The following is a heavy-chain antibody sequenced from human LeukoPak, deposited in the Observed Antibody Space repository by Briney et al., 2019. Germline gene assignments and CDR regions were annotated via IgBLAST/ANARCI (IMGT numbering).Heavy chain of an antibody. CDR2: IKQDGSEK. D-gene: IGHD3-9*01. V-gene: IGHV3-7*03. Sequence: GGSLRLSCAASGFTFSSYWMSWVRQAPGKGLEWVANIKQDGSEKYYVDSVKGRFTISRDNAKNSLYLQMNSLRAEDTAVYYCAKNPSLVKLDYWGQGTLVTVSS. J-gene: IGHJ4*02. CDR3: AKNPSLVKLDY. CDR1: GFTFSSYW.